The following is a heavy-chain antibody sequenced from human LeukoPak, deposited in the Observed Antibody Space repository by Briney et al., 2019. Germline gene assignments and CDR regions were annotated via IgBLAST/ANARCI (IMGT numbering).Heavy chain of an antibody. V-gene: IGHV3-66*01. CDR2: IYIGGDT. CDR1: GFTVSTNY. J-gene: IGHJ6*02. D-gene: IGHD3-3*01. CDR3: ARVLPLDYDFWSGYPRTLGMDV. Sequence: PGGSLRLSCAASGFTVSTNYMSWVRQAPGKGLEWVSLIYIGGDTYYADSVKGRFTTSRDNSENTLYLQMNSLRVEDTAVYYCARVLPLDYDFWSGYPRTLGMDVWGQGTTVTVSS.